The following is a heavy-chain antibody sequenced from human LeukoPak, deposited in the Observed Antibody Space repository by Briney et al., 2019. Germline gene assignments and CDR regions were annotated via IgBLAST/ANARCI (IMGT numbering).Heavy chain of an antibody. J-gene: IGHJ6*02. CDR3: ARDSRTTDYYYYGMDV. D-gene: IGHD1-1*01. Sequence: SVKVSCTASGGTFSSYAISWVRQAPGQGLEWMGRIIPIFGIANYAQKFQGRVTITADKSTSTAYMELSSLRSEDTAVYYCARDSRTTDYYYYGMDVWGQGTTVTVSS. V-gene: IGHV1-69*04. CDR2: IIPIFGIA. CDR1: GGTFSSYA.